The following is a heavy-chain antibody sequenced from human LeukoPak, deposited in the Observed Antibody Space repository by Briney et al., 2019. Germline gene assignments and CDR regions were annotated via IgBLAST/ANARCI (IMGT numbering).Heavy chain of an antibody. CDR1: GYTFTSYD. CDR2: VNPNSGNT. CDR3: ARVAHRGDCYDF. J-gene: IGHJ4*02. D-gene: IGHD2-15*01. Sequence: ASVKVSCKASGYTFTSYDINWVRQATGQRLEWMGWVNPNSGNTGYAQKFQGRVTMTRNTSISTAYMELSSLRSEDTAVYYCARVAHRGDCYDFWGQGTLVTVSS. V-gene: IGHV1-8*01.